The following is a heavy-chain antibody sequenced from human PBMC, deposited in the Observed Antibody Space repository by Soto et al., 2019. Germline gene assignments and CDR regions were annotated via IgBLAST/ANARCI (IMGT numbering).Heavy chain of an antibody. CDR3: AREPNESFYFDY. V-gene: IGHV1-69*13. CDR2: IIPIFGTA. Sequence: SVKVSCKASGGTFSSYAISWVRQAPGQGLEWMGGIIPIFGTANYAQKFQGRVTITADESTGTVYMELSSLKSEDTAVYYCAREPNESFYFDYWGQGTQVTVSS. CDR1: GGTFSSYA. J-gene: IGHJ4*02.